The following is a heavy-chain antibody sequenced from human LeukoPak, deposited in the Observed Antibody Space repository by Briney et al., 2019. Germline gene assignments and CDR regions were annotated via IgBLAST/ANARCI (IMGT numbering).Heavy chain of an antibody. J-gene: IGHJ6*03. V-gene: IGHV1-69*13. CDR2: IIPISATT. CDR3: ARGPYGVYSGDSYYHHMDV. D-gene: IGHD4-17*01. CDR1: GGTFTNHA. Sequence: HVASVKVSCKASGGTFTNHAITWVRQAPGQGLQWLGGIIPISATTNHAQEFQGRVTITADASTSTVYMELSSLRSEDTAVYYCARGPYGVYSGDSYYHHMDVWGKGTTVTVSS.